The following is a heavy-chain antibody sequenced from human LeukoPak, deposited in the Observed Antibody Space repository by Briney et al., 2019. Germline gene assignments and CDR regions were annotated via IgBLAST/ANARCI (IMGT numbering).Heavy chain of an antibody. CDR3: ARAYSSGEGVDY. J-gene: IGHJ4*02. CDR1: GFTFSSNY. Sequence: GGSLRLSCAASGFTFSSNYMSWVRQAPGKGLEWVSVIYSGGSTYYADSVKGRFTISRDNSKNTLYLQMNSLRAEDTAVYYCARAYSSGEGVDYWGQGTLVTVSS. D-gene: IGHD6-19*01. CDR2: IYSGGST. V-gene: IGHV3-53*01.